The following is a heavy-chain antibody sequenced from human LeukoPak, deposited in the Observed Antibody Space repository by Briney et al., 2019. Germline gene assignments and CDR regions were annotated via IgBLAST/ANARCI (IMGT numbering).Heavy chain of an antibody. CDR2: ISWNSGSI. D-gene: IGHD6-19*01. Sequence: GGSLRLSCAASGFTFSSYSMNWVRQAPGKGLEWVSGISWNSGSIGYADSVKGRFTISRDNAKNSLYLQMNSLRAEDMALYYCAKELHTYSSGWHDAFDIWGQGTMVTVSS. CDR3: AKELHTYSSGWHDAFDI. CDR1: GFTFSSYS. V-gene: IGHV3-9*03. J-gene: IGHJ3*02.